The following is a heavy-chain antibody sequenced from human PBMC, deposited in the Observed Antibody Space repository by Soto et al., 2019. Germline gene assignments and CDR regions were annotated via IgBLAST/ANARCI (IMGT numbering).Heavy chain of an antibody. D-gene: IGHD3-10*01. CDR3: ARPRPSATSYAFEM. CDR1: GYTFTSYD. J-gene: IGHJ3*02. Sequence: ASVKVSCTASGYTFTSYDINWVRQATGQGLEWMGWMNPNSGNTGYAQKFQGRVTMTRNTSISTAYMELSSLRSEDTAVYYCARPRPSATSYAFEMWGQGTMVTVSS. CDR2: MNPNSGNT. V-gene: IGHV1-8*01.